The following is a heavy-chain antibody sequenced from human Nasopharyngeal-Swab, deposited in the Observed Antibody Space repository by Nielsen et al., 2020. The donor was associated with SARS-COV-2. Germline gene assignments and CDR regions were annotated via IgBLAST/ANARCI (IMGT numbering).Heavy chain of an antibody. V-gene: IGHV3-30-3*01. D-gene: IGHD4-17*01. CDR3: ARSSTDYGDYGDAFDI. J-gene: IGHJ3*02. CDR1: GFTFSSYA. CDR2: ISYDGSNK. Sequence: GESLKISCAASGFTFSSYAMHWVRQAPGKGLEWVAVISYDGSNKYYADSVKGRFTISRDNSKNTLYLQMNSLRAEDTAVYYCARSSTDYGDYGDAFDIWGQGTMVTVSS.